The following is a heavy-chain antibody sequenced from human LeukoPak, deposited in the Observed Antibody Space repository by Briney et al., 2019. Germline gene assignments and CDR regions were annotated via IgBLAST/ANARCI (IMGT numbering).Heavy chain of an antibody. J-gene: IGHJ4*02. Sequence: GRSLRLSCAASGFTFSSYAMSWVRQAPGKGLEWASAISGSGGSTYYADSVKGRFTISRDNSKNTLYLQMNSLRAEDTAVYYCAKDRIDFWSGYDAFDYWGQGTLVTVSS. CDR1: GFTFSSYA. D-gene: IGHD3-3*01. CDR3: AKDRIDFWSGYDAFDY. CDR2: ISGSGGST. V-gene: IGHV3-23*01.